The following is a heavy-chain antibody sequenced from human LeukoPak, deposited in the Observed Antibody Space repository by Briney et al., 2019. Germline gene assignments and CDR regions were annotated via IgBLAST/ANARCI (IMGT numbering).Heavy chain of an antibody. CDR1: GDTLNELS. D-gene: IGHD3-10*01. CDR2: FVPEDGET. CDR3: ATLPRGHLFDS. J-gene: IGHJ4*02. V-gene: IGHV1-24*01. Sequence: ASVKVSCKLSGDTLNELSMHWVRQSPGKGLEWMGGFVPEDGETIYAQKFQGRVTMTEDTSTDTAYMELSSLRSDDTAVYFCATLPRGHLFDSWGQGTLVTVSS.